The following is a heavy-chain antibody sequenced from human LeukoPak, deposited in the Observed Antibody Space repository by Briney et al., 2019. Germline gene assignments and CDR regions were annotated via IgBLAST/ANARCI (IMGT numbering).Heavy chain of an antibody. Sequence: SETLSLTCAVYGGSFSGYYWSWIRQPPGKGLEWIGEINHSGSTNYNPSLKSRVTISVDTSKNQFSLKLSSVTAADTAVYYCASYVYSSGWPTEYFQHWGQGTLVTVSS. J-gene: IGHJ1*01. V-gene: IGHV4-34*01. D-gene: IGHD6-19*01. CDR2: INHSGST. CDR1: GGSFSGYY. CDR3: ASYVYSSGWPTEYFQH.